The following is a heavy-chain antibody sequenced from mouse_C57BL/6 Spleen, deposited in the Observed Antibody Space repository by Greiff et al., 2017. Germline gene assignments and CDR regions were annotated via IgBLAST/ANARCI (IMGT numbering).Heavy chain of an antibody. Sequence: VQLQQSGPELVKPGASVKLSCKASGYTFTRSDINWVKQRPGQGLGWIGWIYPRDGSTTYNGKFKGKAKLPVETSSSTAYMELHSLTSEDSAVYFCAREAGTGFAYWGQGTLVTVAA. CDR3: AREAGTGFAY. J-gene: IGHJ3*01. V-gene: IGHV1-85*01. CDR1: GYTFTRSD. D-gene: IGHD3-3*01. CDR2: IYPRDGST.